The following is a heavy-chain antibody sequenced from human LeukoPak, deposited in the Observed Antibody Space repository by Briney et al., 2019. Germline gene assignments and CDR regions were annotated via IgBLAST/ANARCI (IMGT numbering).Heavy chain of an antibody. D-gene: IGHD1-26*01. CDR1: GFTFSSYA. Sequence: GRSLRLSCAASGFTFSSYAMHWVRQAPGKGLEWVAVISYDGSNKYYADSVKGRFSISRDNSKNTLYLQMNSLRADDTAVYYCARAYWGSYGDYWGQGTLVTVSS. J-gene: IGHJ4*02. CDR2: ISYDGSNK. V-gene: IGHV3-30-3*01. CDR3: ARAYWGSYGDY.